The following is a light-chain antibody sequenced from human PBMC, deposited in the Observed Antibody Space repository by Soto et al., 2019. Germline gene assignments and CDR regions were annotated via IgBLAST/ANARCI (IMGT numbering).Light chain of an antibody. V-gene: IGKV3-20*01. CDR2: GAS. J-gene: IGKJ2*01. CDR1: QSVSSSY. Sequence: EIVLTQSPGTLSLSPGERATLSCRASQSVSSSYLAWYQQKPGQAPRLLIYGASSRATGIQDRFSGSGSGTDFTLTISRLEPEDFAVYYCQQYGSSPSMYTFGQGTKLEIK. CDR3: QQYGSSPSMYT.